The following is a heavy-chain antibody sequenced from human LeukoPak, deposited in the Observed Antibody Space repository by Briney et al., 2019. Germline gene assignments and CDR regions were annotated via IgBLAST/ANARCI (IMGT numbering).Heavy chain of an antibody. CDR1: GFTFSGYA. V-gene: IGHV3-23*01. CDR3: AKDQTRRYCSSTSCLNWFDP. D-gene: IGHD2-2*01. J-gene: IGHJ5*02. CDR2: ISGSGGST. Sequence: GGSLRLSCAASGFTFSGYAMSWVRQAPGKGLEWVSAISGSGGSTYYADSVKGRFTISRDNSKNTLYLQMNSLRAEDTAVYYCAKDQTRRYCSSTSCLNWFDPWGQGTLVTVSS.